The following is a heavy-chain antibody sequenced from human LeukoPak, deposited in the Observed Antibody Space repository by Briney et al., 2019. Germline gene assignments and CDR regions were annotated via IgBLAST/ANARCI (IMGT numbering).Heavy chain of an antibody. CDR1: GGTFSSYA. Sequence: SVKVSCKASGGTFSSYAISWVRQAPGQGLEWMGGIIPIFGTANYAQKFQGRATITADESTSTAYMELSSLRSEDTAVYYCASNYGSGSNPFDYWGQGTLVTVSS. J-gene: IGHJ4*02. D-gene: IGHD3-10*01. CDR2: IIPIFGTA. CDR3: ASNYGSGSNPFDY. V-gene: IGHV1-69*13.